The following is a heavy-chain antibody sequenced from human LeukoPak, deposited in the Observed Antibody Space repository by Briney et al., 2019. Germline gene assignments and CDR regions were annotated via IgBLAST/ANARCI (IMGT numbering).Heavy chain of an antibody. V-gene: IGHV4-59*08. J-gene: IGHJ6*02. D-gene: IGHD3-3*01. CDR1: GGSISSYY. CDR2: IYYSGST. CDR3: ARHRVVDTDYDFWSGYFNYYYGMDV. Sequence: SETLSLTCTVSGGSISSYYWSWLRQPPGKGLEWIGYIYYSGSTNYNPSLKSRVTISVDTSKNQFSLKLSSVTAADTAVYYCARHRVVDTDYDFWSGYFNYYYGMDVWGQGTTVTVSS.